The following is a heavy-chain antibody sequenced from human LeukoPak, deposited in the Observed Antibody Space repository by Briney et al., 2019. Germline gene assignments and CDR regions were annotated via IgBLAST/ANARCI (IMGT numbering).Heavy chain of an antibody. J-gene: IGHJ5*02. D-gene: IGHD3-10*01. V-gene: IGHV4-34*09. CDR2: IHHSGST. Sequence: SETLSLTCAVYGGSFSGYYWSWIRQHPGKGLEWIGYIHHSGSTYYNPSLKSRLIISLDTSKNQFSLKLNSVTAADTAVYYCANYGSGSYRFDPWGQGTLVTVSS. CDR1: GGSFSGYY. CDR3: ANYGSGSYRFDP.